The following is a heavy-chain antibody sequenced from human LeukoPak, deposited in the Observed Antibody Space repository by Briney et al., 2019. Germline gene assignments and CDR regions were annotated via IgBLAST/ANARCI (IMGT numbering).Heavy chain of an antibody. CDR1: GYTFTSYG. V-gene: IGHV1-18*01. CDR2: ISAYNGNT. CDR3: ARDRLSVVRGGISNQNWFDP. J-gene: IGHJ5*02. D-gene: IGHD3-10*01. Sequence: AASVKVSCMASGYTFTSYGISWVRQAPGQGLEWMGWISAYNGNTNYAQKLQGRVTMTTDTSTSTAYMELRSLRSDDTAVYYCARDRLSVVRGGISNQNWFDPWGQGTLVTVSS.